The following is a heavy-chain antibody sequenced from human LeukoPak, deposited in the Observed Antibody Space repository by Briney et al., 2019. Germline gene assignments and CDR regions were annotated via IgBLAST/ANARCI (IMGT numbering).Heavy chain of an antibody. Sequence: PGGSLRLSCAASGFTFSSYSMNWVRQAPGKGLEWVSSISSSSSYIYYADSVKGRFTISRDNAKNSLYLQMNSLRAEDTAVYYCARDLFVDTMIVVVKAFDYWGQGTLVTVSS. CDR2: ISSSSSYI. CDR3: ARDLFVDTMIVVVKAFDY. V-gene: IGHV3-21*01. D-gene: IGHD3-22*01. CDR1: GFTFSSYS. J-gene: IGHJ4*02.